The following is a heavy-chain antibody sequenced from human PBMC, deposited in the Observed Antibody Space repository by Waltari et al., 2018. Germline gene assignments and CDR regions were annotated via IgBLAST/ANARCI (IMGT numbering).Heavy chain of an antibody. D-gene: IGHD6-25*01. V-gene: IGHV3-53*02. J-gene: IGHJ4*02. CDR2: VNSAGNS. Sequence: EVQLVETGGGFIQPGGSLRVSCAASGFVVSGHFMHWVRQAPGKGLGLVSLVNSAGNSFYADAVKGRFTISRDTSKNTLYLQMNSLRVEDTAMYYCVREAYLAAGFDFWDQGTPVTVSS. CDR1: GFVVSGHF. CDR3: VREAYLAAGFDF.